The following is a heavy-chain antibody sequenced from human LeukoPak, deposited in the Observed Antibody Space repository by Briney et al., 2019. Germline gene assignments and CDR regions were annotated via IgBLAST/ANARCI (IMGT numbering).Heavy chain of an antibody. V-gene: IGHV3-23*01. CDR2: IRASDDTT. CDR1: GFTFSTSA. D-gene: IGHD6-13*01. J-gene: IGHJ6*02. Sequence: PGGSLRLSCEVFGFTFSTSAMSWVRQAPGKGLEWVSGIRASDDTTYYVDSVKGRFTVSRDNSKNTLYLQMNSLRVEDTAMYYCAKDEPELSTYSSSWYAGMDVWGQGTTVTVSS. CDR3: AKDEPELSTYSSSWYAGMDV.